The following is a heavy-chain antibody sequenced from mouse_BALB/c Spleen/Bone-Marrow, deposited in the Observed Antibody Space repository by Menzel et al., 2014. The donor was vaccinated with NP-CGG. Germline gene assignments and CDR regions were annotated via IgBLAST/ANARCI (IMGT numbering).Heavy chain of an antibody. D-gene: IGHD2-4*01. J-gene: IGHJ1*01. CDR2: IRNKAKGYTT. CDR1: GFTFTDYY. V-gene: IGHV7-3*02. CDR3: ARDINYDIYWYFDV. Sequence: EVKLVESGGGLVQPGGSLRLSCAISGFTFTDYYMSWVRQPPGEALEWLGFIRNKAKGYTTEYSASVKGRFTISRDNSQSILYLQMNTLRAEDSATYYCARDINYDIYWYFDVWGAGTTVTVSS.